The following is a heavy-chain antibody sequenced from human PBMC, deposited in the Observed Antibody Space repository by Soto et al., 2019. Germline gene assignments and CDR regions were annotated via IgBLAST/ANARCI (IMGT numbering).Heavy chain of an antibody. J-gene: IGHJ4*02. CDR2: INHSGST. V-gene: IGHV4-34*01. D-gene: IGHD3-3*01. CDR1: GGSFSGYY. CDR3: ARAYYDFWSGLKLDY. Sequence: SETLSLTCAVYGGSFSGYYWSWIRQPPGKGLEWIGEINHSGSTNYNPSLKSRVTISVDTSKNQFSLKLSSVTAADTAVYYCARAYYDFWSGLKLDYWGQGTLVTVSS.